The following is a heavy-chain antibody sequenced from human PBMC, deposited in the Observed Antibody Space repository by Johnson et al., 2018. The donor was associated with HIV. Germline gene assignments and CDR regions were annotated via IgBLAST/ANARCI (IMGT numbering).Heavy chain of an antibody. CDR2: MGTAGDR. Sequence: VQLVESGGGLIQPGGSLRLSCTVSGFTVSSNYMNWVRQAPEKGLEWVSGMGTAGDRHYADSVNGRFTVSRENAKNSLHLQMNNLRAGDTAVYYCASKAAGTMHAFDIWGQGTMVTVSS. CDR3: ASKAAGTMHAFDI. J-gene: IGHJ3*02. CDR1: GFTVSSNY. V-gene: IGHV3-13*01. D-gene: IGHD6-13*01.